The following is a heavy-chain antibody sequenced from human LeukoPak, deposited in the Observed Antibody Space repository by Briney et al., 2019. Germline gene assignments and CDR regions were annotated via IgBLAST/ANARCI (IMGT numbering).Heavy chain of an antibody. Sequence: GGSLRLSCAVSGFTFRTYWMHWVRQVPGEGLVWVSRINEDGSITNYADSVKGRFSISRDNAKNTLYLQMNSLRAEDTAVYYCAKDATYSSGWEYFQHWGQGTLVTVSS. J-gene: IGHJ1*01. D-gene: IGHD6-19*01. CDR2: INEDGSIT. V-gene: IGHV3-74*01. CDR1: GFTFRTYW. CDR3: AKDATYSSGWEYFQH.